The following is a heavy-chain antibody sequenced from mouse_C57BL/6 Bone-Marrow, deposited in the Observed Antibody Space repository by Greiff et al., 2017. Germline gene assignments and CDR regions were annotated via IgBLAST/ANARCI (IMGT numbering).Heavy chain of an antibody. J-gene: IGHJ4*01. V-gene: IGHV1-85*01. CDR2: IYPRDGST. D-gene: IGHD1-1*01. Sequence: QVQLQQSGPELVKPGASVKLSCKASGYTFTSYDLNWVKQRPGQGLEWIGWIYPRDGSTKYKEKFKGKATLTVDTSSSTAYMELHSLTSEDSAVYFCARYYGSSCYYAMDYWGQGTSVTVSS. CDR1: GYTFTSYD. CDR3: ARYYGSSCYYAMDY.